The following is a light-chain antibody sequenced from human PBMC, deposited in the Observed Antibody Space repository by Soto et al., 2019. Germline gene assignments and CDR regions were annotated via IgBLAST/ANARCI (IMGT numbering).Light chain of an antibody. Sequence: EIVLTQSPATLSLSPGERATLSCRASQSVLTYLGWYQQKPGQAPRLLIHDASNRAKGIPARFSGSGSGTDFTLTISSLEPEDSAVYYCQQRSNLVSFGQATRLEI. CDR1: QSVLTY. J-gene: IGKJ5*01. V-gene: IGKV3-11*01. CDR3: QQRSNLVS. CDR2: DAS.